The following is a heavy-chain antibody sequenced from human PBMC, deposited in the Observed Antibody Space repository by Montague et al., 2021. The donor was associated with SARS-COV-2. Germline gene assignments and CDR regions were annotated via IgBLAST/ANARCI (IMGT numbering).Heavy chain of an antibody. V-gene: IGHV2-70*01. D-gene: IGHD3-9*01. CDR2: IDWGDDK. CDR3: ARTHYDILTVSGYYGMDV. CDR1: GFSLSTSGMC. Sequence: PALVKPTQTLTLTCTFSGFSLSTSGMCVSWIRQPPGKALEWLALIDWGDDKYYSTSLKTRLTISKDTSKNQVVLTMTNMDPADTATYYCARTHYDILTVSGYYGMDVWGQGTTVTVSS. J-gene: IGHJ6*02.